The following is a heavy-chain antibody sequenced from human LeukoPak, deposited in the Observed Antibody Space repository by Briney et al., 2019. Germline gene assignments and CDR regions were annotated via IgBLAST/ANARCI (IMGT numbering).Heavy chain of an antibody. D-gene: IGHD2-2*01. V-gene: IGHV1-69*04. CDR3: ARAGYCSSTSCYQAHYYYGMDV. CDR1: GGTFSSYA. CDR2: IIPILGIA. J-gene: IGHJ6*02. Sequence: ASVKVSCKASGGTFSSYAISWVRQAPGQGLEWMGRIIPILGIANYAQKFQGRVTITADKSTSTAYMELSSLRSEDTAVYYCARAGYCSSTSCYQAHYYYGMDVWGQGTTVTVSS.